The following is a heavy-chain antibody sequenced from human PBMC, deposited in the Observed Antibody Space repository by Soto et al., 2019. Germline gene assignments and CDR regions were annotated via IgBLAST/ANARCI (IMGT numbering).Heavy chain of an antibody. CDR3: ARESEDLTSNFDY. Sequence: LRLSCAASGFTFSSYAMSWVRQAPGKGLEWVSAISGSGDSTYYADSVKGRFTISRDNAKNSLYLEMNSLRAEDTAVYYCARESEDLTSNFDYWGQGTLVTVSS. CDR2: ISGSGDST. J-gene: IGHJ4*02. CDR1: GFTFSSYA. V-gene: IGHV3-23*01.